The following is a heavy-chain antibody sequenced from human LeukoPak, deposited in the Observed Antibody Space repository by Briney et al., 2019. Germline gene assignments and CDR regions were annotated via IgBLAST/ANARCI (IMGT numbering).Heavy chain of an antibody. Sequence: SETLSLTCAVYGGSFSGYYWSWIRQPPGKGLEWIGSIYYSGSTYYNPSLESRVTISVDTSKNQFSLKLSSVTAADTAVYYCARGYYYDSSGYTDAFDIWGQGTMVTVSS. CDR2: IYYSGST. CDR1: GGSFSGYY. J-gene: IGHJ3*02. D-gene: IGHD3-22*01. CDR3: ARGYYYDSSGYTDAFDI. V-gene: IGHV4-34*01.